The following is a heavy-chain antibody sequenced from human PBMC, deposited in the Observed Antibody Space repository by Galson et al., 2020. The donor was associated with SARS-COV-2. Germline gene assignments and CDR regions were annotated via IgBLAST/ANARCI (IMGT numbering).Heavy chain of an antibody. Sequence: SETLSLTCTVSGGSISSGSYYWSWIRQPAGKGLEWIGRIYTSGSTNYNPSLKSRVTISVDTSKNQFSLKLSSVTAADTAVYYCARESPPYYDILTGQFDYWGQGTLVTVSS. CDR3: ARESPPYYDILTGQFDY. V-gene: IGHV4-61*02. CDR1: GGSISSGSYY. CDR2: IYTSGST. J-gene: IGHJ4*02. D-gene: IGHD3-9*01.